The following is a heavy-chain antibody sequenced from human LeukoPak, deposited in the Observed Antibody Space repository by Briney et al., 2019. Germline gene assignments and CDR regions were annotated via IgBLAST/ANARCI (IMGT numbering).Heavy chain of an antibody. Sequence: ASVKVSCKVSGYTLTELSMHWVRQAPGKGLEWMGDFDPEDGETIYAQKFQGRVTMTEDTSTDTAYMELSSLRSEDTAVYYCATVPVQMRFGDFDYWGQGTLVTVSS. CDR3: ATVPVQMRFGDFDY. CDR1: GYTLTELS. J-gene: IGHJ4*02. CDR2: FDPEDGET. V-gene: IGHV1-24*01. D-gene: IGHD3-10*01.